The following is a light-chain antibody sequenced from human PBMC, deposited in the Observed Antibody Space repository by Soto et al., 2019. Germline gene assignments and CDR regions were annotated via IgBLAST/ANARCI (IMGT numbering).Light chain of an antibody. J-gene: IGLJ2*01. CDR3: GADHGSGSNFVV. Sequence: QSVLTQPPSASASLGASVTLTCTLSSGYSNYKVDWYQQRPGKGPRFVMRVGTGGTAGSKGDGIPDRFSVLGSGLNRYLTIKNIQEEDESDYHCGADHGSGSNFVVFGGGTKLTVL. V-gene: IGLV9-49*01. CDR2: VGTGGTAG. CDR1: SGYSNYK.